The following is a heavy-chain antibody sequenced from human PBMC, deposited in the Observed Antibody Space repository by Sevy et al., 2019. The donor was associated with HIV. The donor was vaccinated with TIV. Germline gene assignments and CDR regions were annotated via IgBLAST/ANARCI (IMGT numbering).Heavy chain of an antibody. J-gene: IGHJ3*02. Sequence: ASVKVSCKASGYTFTGYYMHWVRQAPGQGLEWMGWINPNSGGTNFAQKFQGRVTMTRDTSISTAYMELSKLRPYDTAMYYCAGEKTYYYDSSGYSSVAFDIWGQGTMVTVSS. CDR1: GYTFTGYY. V-gene: IGHV1-2*02. CDR3: AGEKTYYYDSSGYSSVAFDI. CDR2: INPNSGGT. D-gene: IGHD3-22*01.